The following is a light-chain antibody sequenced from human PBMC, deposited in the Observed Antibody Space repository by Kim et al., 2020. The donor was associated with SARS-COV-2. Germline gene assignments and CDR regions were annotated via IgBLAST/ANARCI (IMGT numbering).Light chain of an antibody. Sequence: GQSFTTSCTGTSSDVGAYDHVSWYRQHPGKAPKLLIYEVSNRPSGVSDRLSGSRSGNTASLTISGLQAEDEAEYYCSSYTTNSTLLFGGGTQLTVL. J-gene: IGLJ2*01. CDR3: SSYTTNSTLL. CDR2: EVS. CDR1: SSDVGAYDH. V-gene: IGLV2-14*03.